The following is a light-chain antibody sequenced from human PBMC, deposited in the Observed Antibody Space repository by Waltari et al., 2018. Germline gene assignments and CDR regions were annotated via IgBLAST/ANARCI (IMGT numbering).Light chain of an antibody. CDR3: QAWDSGTVV. CDR1: KSGDKY. J-gene: IGLJ2*01. Sequence: SYELTQAPSVSVSPGQTASITCSGAKSGDKYPNWYQHKPGQYPAWVIYKNSKRRSGIPERFSGSISRKTATLTISAAQAMDEADYYCQAWDSGTVVFGGGTKLTVL. V-gene: IGLV3-1*01. CDR2: KNS.